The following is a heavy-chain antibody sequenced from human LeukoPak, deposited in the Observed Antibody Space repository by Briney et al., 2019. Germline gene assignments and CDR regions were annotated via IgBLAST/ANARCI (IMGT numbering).Heavy chain of an antibody. J-gene: IGHJ2*01. D-gene: IGHD3/OR15-3a*01. V-gene: IGHV4-4*09. Sequence: SETLSLTCTVSGGSVSSYYWSWIRQPPGKGLEWIGYIYNSESTKYNSSLESRVTLSVDTSKNQLFLKLTSVTAEDTAVYYCAGFHSGPGGLYGLLDFHLWGRGTLVTVSS. CDR1: GGSVSSYY. CDR3: AGFHSGPGGLYGLLDFHL. CDR2: IYNSEST.